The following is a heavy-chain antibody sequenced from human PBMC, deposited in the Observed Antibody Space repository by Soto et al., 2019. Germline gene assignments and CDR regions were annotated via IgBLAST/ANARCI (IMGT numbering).Heavy chain of an antibody. D-gene: IGHD3-22*01. V-gene: IGHV5-51*01. Sequence: PGESLKISCKGSGYSFTSYWIGWVRQMPGKGLEWMGIIYPGDSDTRYSPSFQGQVTISADKSISTAYLQWSSLKASDTAMYYCASPIHDYCDDEGATYYYYYYGMDVWGQGTTVTVSS. J-gene: IGHJ6*02. CDR1: GYSFTSYW. CDR2: IYPGDSDT. CDR3: ASPIHDYCDDEGATYYYYYYGMDV.